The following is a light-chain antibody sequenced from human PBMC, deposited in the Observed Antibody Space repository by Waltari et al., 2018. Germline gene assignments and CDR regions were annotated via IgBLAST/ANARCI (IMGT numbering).Light chain of an antibody. CDR2: AAS. CDR3: QNHERLPVK. CDR1: QSVSKY. Sequence: ELVLTQSPGTLSLSPGERATLSCRASQSVSKYLAWYQQRPGQAPRLLIYAASTRATGIPDRFSGSGFGTDFSLTISRLEPEDFAVYYCQNHERLPVKFGQGTKVEIK. V-gene: IGKV3-20*01. J-gene: IGKJ1*01.